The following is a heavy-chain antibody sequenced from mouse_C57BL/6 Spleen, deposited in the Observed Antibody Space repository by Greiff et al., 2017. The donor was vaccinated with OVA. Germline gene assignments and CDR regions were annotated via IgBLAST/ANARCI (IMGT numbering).Heavy chain of an antibody. Sequence: QVQLQQPGAELVKPGASVTLSCKASGYTFTSYWMHWVKQRPGQGLEWIGTINPSNGGTNYNQKFKSKATLTVDKSSSTAYMQLRSLTSEDSAVCYSARSKLPFDGWGQGTTLTVSS. J-gene: IGHJ2*01. V-gene: IGHV1-53*01. D-gene: IGHD1-3*01. CDR1: GYTFTSYW. CDR3: ARSKLPFDG. CDR2: INPSNGGT.